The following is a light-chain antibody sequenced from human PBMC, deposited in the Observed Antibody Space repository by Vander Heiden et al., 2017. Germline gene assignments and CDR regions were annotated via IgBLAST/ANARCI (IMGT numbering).Light chain of an antibody. Sequence: QTVVTQEPSFSVSPGGTVTLTCGLSSGSVSTNYYPSWYQQTPGQSPRTLIYSTNTRSSGVPDRFSGSILGNTAALTITGAQADDESDYYCVLYMGSGISVFGGGTKLTV. CDR3: VLYMGSGISV. CDR2: STN. CDR1: SGSVSTNYY. J-gene: IGLJ2*01. V-gene: IGLV8-61*01.